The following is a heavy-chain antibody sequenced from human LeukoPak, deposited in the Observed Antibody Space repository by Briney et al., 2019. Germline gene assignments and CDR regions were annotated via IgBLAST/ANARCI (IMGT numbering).Heavy chain of an antibody. CDR2: INPSGGST. Sequence: ASVKVSCKASGYTFTSYYMHWVRQAPGQGLEWMGIINPSGGSTSYAQHFQGRVTKTRDTSTSTVYMELSSLTSEDTAVYYCARRGNRHFDYWGQGTLVTVSS. D-gene: IGHD2/OR15-2a*01. CDR3: ARRGNRHFDY. CDR1: GYTFTSYY. J-gene: IGHJ4*02. V-gene: IGHV1-46*01.